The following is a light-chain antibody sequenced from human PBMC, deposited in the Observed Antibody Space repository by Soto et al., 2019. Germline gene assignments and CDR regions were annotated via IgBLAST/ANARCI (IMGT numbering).Light chain of an antibody. CDR1: QSVPSGQ. CDR2: AAS. J-gene: IGKJ2*01. Sequence: EIVLTQSPGTLSLSPGERATLSCRASQSVPSGQVGWYQQKIGRTPRLLIYAASSRATGVPDRFSGRGSGTYFTLTIDRLQPGDSAVYYCQQYGSTPPFTFGQGTKLEI. V-gene: IGKV3-20*01. CDR3: QQYGSTPPFT.